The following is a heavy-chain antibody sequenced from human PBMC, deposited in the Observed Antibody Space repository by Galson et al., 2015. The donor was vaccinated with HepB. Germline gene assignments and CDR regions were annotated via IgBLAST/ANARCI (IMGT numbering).Heavy chain of an antibody. CDR3: ARDPDSSGPNWFDP. D-gene: IGHD6-19*01. CDR2: INTNTGNP. V-gene: IGHV7-4-1*02. J-gene: IGHJ5*02. CDR1: GYTFTSYA. Sequence: SVKVSCKASGYTFTSYAMNWVRQAPGQGLEWMGWINTNTGNPTYAQGFTGRFVFSLDTSVSTAYLQISSLKAEDTAVYYCARDPDSSGPNWFDPWGQGTLVTVSS.